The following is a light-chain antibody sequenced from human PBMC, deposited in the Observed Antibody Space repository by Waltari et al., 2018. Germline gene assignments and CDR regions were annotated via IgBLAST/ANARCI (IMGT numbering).Light chain of an antibody. J-gene: IGKJ3*01. CDR2: DAY. CDR1: QGISSA. Sequence: AIQLTQSPSSLSASVGDRVTITCRASQGISSALAWYQQKPGKAPKLLIYDAYSLESGVPSRFSGSGSGTAFSLTISSLQPEYFATYFCQQFNSYPFTFGPGTKVDIK. CDR3: QQFNSYPFT. V-gene: IGKV1-13*02.